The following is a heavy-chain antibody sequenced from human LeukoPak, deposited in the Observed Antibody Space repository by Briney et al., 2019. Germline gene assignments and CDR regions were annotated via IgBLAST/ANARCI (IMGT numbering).Heavy chain of an antibody. CDR1: GFTFSSYC. CDR3: AREESGDYGFDY. J-gene: IGHJ4*02. CDR2: ISSSSSYI. D-gene: IGHD4-17*01. V-gene: IGHV3-21*01. Sequence: GGSLRLSCAASGFTFSSYCMNWVRQAPGKGLEWVSSISSSSSYIYYADSVKGRFTISRDNAKNSLYLQMNSLRAEDTAVYYCAREESGDYGFDYWGQGTLVTVSS.